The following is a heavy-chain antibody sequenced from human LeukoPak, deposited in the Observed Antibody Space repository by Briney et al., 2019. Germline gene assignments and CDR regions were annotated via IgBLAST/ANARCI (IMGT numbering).Heavy chain of an antibody. CDR3: AKDRQLDAN. Sequence: PGGSLRLSCAASGFTFDDYAMHWVRQAPGKGLEWVSGISWNSGSIGYADSVKGRFTISRDNSKNTLYLQMNSLRAEDTAVYYCAKDRQLDANWGQGTLVTVSS. V-gene: IGHV3-9*01. J-gene: IGHJ4*02. CDR2: ISWNSGSI. CDR1: GFTFDDYA. D-gene: IGHD6-6*01.